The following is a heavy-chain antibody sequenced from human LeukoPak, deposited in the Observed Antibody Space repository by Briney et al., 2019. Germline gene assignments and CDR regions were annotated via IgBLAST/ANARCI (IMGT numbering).Heavy chain of an antibody. Sequence: ASVKVSCKASGYTFTSYDINWVRQATGQGLEWMGWMNPNSGNTGYAQKFQGRVTMTRNTSISTAYMELSSLRSGDTAVYYCARLGYCSGGSCSYYFDYWGQGTLVTVSS. CDR2: MNPNSGNT. V-gene: IGHV1-8*01. D-gene: IGHD2-15*01. CDR1: GYTFTSYD. CDR3: ARLGYCSGGSCSYYFDY. J-gene: IGHJ4*02.